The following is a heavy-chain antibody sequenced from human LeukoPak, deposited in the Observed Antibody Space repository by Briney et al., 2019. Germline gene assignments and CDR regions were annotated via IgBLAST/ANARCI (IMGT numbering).Heavy chain of an antibody. CDR3: TTDMPVVVHFDY. J-gene: IGHJ4*02. D-gene: IGHD2-15*01. CDR1: GFTLSTYA. CDR2: TSSSDAGT. V-gene: IGHV3-23*01. Sequence: GGSLRLSCAASGFTLSTYAMSWVRQTPGKGLEWVAATSSSDAGTYHADSVKGRFTISRDNSKNTLYLQMNSLKTEDTAVYYCTTDMPVVVHFDYWGQGTLVTVSS.